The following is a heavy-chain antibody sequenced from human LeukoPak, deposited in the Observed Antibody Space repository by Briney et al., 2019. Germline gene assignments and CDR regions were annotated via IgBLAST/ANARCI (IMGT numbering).Heavy chain of an antibody. CDR2: ISAYNGNT. CDR3: ARDSLGVATHDDDY. Sequence: ASVTVSCTASGYTFTSYGISWVRQAPGQGLEWMGWISAYNGNTDYAQKLQGRVTMTTDTSTSTAYMELRSLRSDDTAVYYCARDSLGVATHDDDYWGQGTLVTVSS. V-gene: IGHV1-18*04. D-gene: IGHD5-12*01. CDR1: GYTFTSYG. J-gene: IGHJ4*02.